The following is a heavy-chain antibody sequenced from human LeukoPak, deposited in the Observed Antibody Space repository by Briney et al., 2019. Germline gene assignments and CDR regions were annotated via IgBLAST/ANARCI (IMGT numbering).Heavy chain of an antibody. CDR1: GYTFTSYG. V-gene: IGHV1-18*01. Sequence: ASVKVSCKASGYTFTSYGISWVRQAPGQGLEWMGWISAYNGNTNYAQKLQGRVTMTTDTSTSTAYMELRSLRSDDTAVYYCARDFTPMDYYDSSGKNRPFDYWGQGTLVTVSS. J-gene: IGHJ4*02. CDR2: ISAYNGNT. D-gene: IGHD3-22*01. CDR3: ARDFTPMDYYDSSGKNRPFDY.